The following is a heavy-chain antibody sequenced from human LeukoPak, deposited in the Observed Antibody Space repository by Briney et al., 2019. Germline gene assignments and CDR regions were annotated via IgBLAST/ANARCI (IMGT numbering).Heavy chain of an antibody. V-gene: IGHV3-30*02. J-gene: IGHJ3*02. CDR3: AKKTPDAFDI. D-gene: IGHD4-23*01. Sequence: GGSLRLSCAASGFTFSSYGMRWVRQAPGKGLEWVAFIRYDGSNKYYADSVKGRFTISRDNSKNTLYLQMNSLRAEDTAVYYCAKKTPDAFDIWGQGTMVTVSS. CDR2: IRYDGSNK. CDR1: GFTFSSYG.